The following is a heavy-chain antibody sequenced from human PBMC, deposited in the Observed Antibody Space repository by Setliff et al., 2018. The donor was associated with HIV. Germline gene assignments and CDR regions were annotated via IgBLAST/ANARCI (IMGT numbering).Heavy chain of an antibody. J-gene: IGHJ4*02. CDR2: ISVSGSYI. CDR3: VRVAGLTPMARSDY. Sequence: GGSLRLSCAVYGFTFTTYSMSWVRQAPGKGLQWVSSISVSGSYIYYADSVKGRFTISRDNAKNSVYLLMNSLRAEDTAVYYCVRVAGLTPMARSDYWGQGTLVTVSS. D-gene: IGHD5-18*01. CDR1: GFTFTTYS. V-gene: IGHV3-21*01.